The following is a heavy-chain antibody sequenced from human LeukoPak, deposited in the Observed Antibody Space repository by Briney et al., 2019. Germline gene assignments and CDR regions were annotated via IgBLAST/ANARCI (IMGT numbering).Heavy chain of an antibody. D-gene: IGHD4-17*01. V-gene: IGHV3-7*01. CDR1: GFTFSSYW. J-gene: IGHJ1*01. Sequence: GGSLRLSCAASGFTFSSYWMNWARQAPGKGLEWVASINHNGNVNYYVDSVKGRFTISRDNAKNSLYLQMNSLRAEDTAVYYCAHAVTPRHFQDWGQGTLVTVSS. CDR2: INHNGNVN. CDR3: AHAVTPRHFQD.